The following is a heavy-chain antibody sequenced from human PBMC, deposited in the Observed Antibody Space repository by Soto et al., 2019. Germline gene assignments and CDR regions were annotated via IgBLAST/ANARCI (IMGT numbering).Heavy chain of an antibody. V-gene: IGHV3-66*01. J-gene: IGHJ6*02. CDR1: GFTVRSSY. D-gene: IGHD1-1*01. Sequence: GSLRLSCAASGFTVRSSYMSWVRQVPGKGLEWVSIIYSDDYTYYAASVKGRFTISRDNSRNTLYLQMSSLRAEDTAVYYCAKERGYNDGYDAIDVWGQGTTVTVSS. CDR2: IYSDDYT. CDR3: AKERGYNDGYDAIDV.